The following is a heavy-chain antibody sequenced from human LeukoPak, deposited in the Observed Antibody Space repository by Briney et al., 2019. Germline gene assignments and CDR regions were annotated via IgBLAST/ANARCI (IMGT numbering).Heavy chain of an antibody. CDR1: GFTFSSYS. J-gene: IGHJ4*02. Sequence: GGSLRRSSAASGFTFSSYSMYRVPQAPGKGLEWVALVSYEEITKYYTDSVKGRFTIYRDNSKNTMYLQMNSLRVEDTAVYYCARRYSGDSPLDYWGQGTLVTVSS. CDR2: VSYEEITK. D-gene: IGHD4-17*01. V-gene: IGHV3-30*04. CDR3: ARRYSGDSPLDY.